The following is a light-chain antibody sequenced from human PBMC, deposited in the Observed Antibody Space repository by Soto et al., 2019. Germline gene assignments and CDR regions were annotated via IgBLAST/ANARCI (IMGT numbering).Light chain of an antibody. CDR3: QHSFSPHIA. CDR2: AAS. CDR1: RSIGNN. Sequence: EIQVTQSPTSLSASVGERITITCRASRSIGNNLNWYQQRPGKAPQLLIYAASSLQSGVPSRFSVSSSGTDFTLTINGLQPEDFATYYCQHSFSPHIAFGQGTRL. V-gene: IGKV1-39*01. J-gene: IGKJ5*01.